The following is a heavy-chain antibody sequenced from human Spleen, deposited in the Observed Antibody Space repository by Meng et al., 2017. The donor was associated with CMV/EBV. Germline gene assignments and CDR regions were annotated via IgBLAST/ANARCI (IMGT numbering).Heavy chain of an antibody. CDR1: GFTFSSYA. V-gene: IGHV3-23*01. CDR3: ASWTSSTSPRNY. D-gene: IGHD2-2*01. J-gene: IGHJ4*02. Sequence: GGSLRLSCAASGFTFSSYAMSWVRQAPGRGLEWVSAISGTGGGTYYADSVKGRFTISRDNSKNTLYLQMNSLRAEDTAVYYCASWTSSTSPRNYWGQGTLVTVSS. CDR2: ISGTGGGT.